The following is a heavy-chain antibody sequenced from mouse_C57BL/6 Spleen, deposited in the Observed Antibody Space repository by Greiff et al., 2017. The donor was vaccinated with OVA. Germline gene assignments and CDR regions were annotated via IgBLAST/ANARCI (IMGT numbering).Heavy chain of an antibody. D-gene: IGHD3-1*01. CDR2: INPSNGGT. J-gene: IGHJ2*01. V-gene: IGHV1-53*01. CDR3: ARSGALYYFDY. Sequence: QVQLQQPGTELVKPGASVKLSCKASGYTFTSYWMHWVKQRPGQGLEWIGNINPSNGGTNYNEKFKNKATLTVDKSSITAYMQLSSLTSEDSAVYYCARSGALYYFDYWGQGTTLTVAS. CDR1: GYTFTSYW.